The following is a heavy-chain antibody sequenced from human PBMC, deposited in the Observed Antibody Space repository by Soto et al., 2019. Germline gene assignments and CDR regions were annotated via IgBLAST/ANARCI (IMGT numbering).Heavy chain of an antibody. V-gene: IGHV3-30-3*01. Sequence: VGSLRLSCAASGFTFSSYAMHWVRQAPGKGLEWVAVISYDGSNKYYADSVKGRFTISRDNSKNTLYLQMNSLRAEDTAVYYCASGYSSSWVLDYWGQGTLVTVSS. CDR3: ASGYSSSWVLDY. CDR1: GFTFSSYA. J-gene: IGHJ4*02. CDR2: ISYDGSNK. D-gene: IGHD6-13*01.